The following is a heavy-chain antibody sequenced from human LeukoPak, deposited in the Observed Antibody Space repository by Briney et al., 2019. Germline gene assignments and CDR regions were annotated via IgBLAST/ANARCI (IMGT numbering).Heavy chain of an antibody. CDR1: GFTFSSYS. CDR3: ATQGLSAYDILTGYHPDYYYGMDV. Sequence: HPGGSLRLFCAASGFTFSSYSMNWVRQAPGKGLEWVSYISSSSSTIYYADSVKGRFTISRDNAKNSLYLQMNSLRAEDTAVYYCATQGLSAYDILTGYHPDYYYGMDVWGQGSTVTVSS. V-gene: IGHV3-48*01. D-gene: IGHD3-9*01. CDR2: ISSSSSTI. J-gene: IGHJ6*02.